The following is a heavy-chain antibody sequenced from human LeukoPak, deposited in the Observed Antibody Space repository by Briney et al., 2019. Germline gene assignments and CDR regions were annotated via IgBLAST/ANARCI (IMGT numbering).Heavy chain of an antibody. J-gene: IGHJ3*02. V-gene: IGHV5-51*01. D-gene: IGHD6-19*01. CDR1: GYSLTSYW. CDR3: ARRIAVAGTVNAFDI. Sequence: GESLKISCKGSGYSLTSYWIGWVRQMPGKGLEWMGIIYPGDSDTRYSPSFQGQVIISADKSISTAYLQWSSLKASDTAMYYCARRIAVAGTVNAFDIWGQGTMVTVSS. CDR2: IYPGDSDT.